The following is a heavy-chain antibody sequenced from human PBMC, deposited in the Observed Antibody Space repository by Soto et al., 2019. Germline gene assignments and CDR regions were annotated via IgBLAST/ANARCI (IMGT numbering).Heavy chain of an antibody. V-gene: IGHV1-18*01. CDR2: ISAYNGNT. D-gene: IGHD3-9*01. Sequence: ASVKVSCKASGYTFTSYGISWVRQAPGQGLEWMGWISAYNGNTNYAQKLQGRVTMTTDTSTSTAYMELRSLRSDDTAVYYCARDFDIFTGYYPLFPFDPWGQGTLVTVSS. CDR3: ARDFDIFTGYYPLFPFDP. CDR1: GYTFTSYG. J-gene: IGHJ5*02.